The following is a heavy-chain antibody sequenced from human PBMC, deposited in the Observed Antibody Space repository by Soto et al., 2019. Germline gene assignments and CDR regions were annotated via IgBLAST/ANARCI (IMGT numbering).Heavy chain of an antibody. D-gene: IGHD2-15*01. CDR3: AKPAVAASAHYFQH. J-gene: IGHJ1*01. Sequence: QVQLVQSGAEVKKPGSSVKVSCKASGGTFSSYTISWVRQAPGQGLEWMGRIIPILGIANYAQKFQGRVKLTADKSTSPADKERSRLRSADPAVYYCAKPAVAASAHYFQHWGQGTLGTVSS. CDR1: GGTFSSYT. V-gene: IGHV1-69*02. CDR2: IIPILGIA.